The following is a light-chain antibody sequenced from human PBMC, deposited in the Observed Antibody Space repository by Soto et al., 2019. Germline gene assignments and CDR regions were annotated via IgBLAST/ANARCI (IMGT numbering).Light chain of an antibody. CDR3: QQYGSSHPYT. J-gene: IGKJ3*01. V-gene: IGKV3-20*01. Sequence: EIVLTQSPGTLSLSPGERATLSCRASQSVSSSYLAWYQQKPGQAPRLLIYGASSRATGIPDRFSGSGSGTDLTLTISRLETEDFAVYYCQQYGSSHPYTFGPWTKVDIK. CDR1: QSVSSSY. CDR2: GAS.